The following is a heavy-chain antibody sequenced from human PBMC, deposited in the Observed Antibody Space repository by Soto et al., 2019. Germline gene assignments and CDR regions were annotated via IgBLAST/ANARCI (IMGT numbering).Heavy chain of an antibody. Sequence: EVQLEESGGGLVQPGGPLRLSCAASGLIFRNNNMSGVPKLQGKGREWVANIKQDGSEKRYVDSVRGRFTISRDDAKNSLYLQMNSLRAEDTAVYYCARQILGSSTTFDPWGQGTLVIVSP. D-gene: IGHD1-26*01. V-gene: IGHV3-7*01. CDR2: IKQDGSEK. CDR3: ARQILGSSTTFDP. J-gene: IGHJ5*02. CDR1: GLIFRNNN.